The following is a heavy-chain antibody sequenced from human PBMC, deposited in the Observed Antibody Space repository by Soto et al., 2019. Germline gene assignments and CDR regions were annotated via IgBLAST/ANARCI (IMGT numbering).Heavy chain of an antibody. CDR1: GFTFSSYS. CDR2: ISSSSSTI. V-gene: IGHV3-48*04. J-gene: IGHJ6*02. CDR3: ARDHTLERVYYYYGMDV. D-gene: IGHD1-1*01. Sequence: ASVKVSCAASGFTFSSYSMNWVRQAPGKGLEWVSYISSSSSTIYYADSVKGRFTISRDNAKNSLYLQMNSLRAEDTAVYYCARDHTLERVYYYYGMDVWGQGTTVTVSS.